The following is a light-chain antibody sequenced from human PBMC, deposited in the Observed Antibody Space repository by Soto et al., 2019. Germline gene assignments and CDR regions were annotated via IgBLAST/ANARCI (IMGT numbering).Light chain of an antibody. CDR2: EVN. V-gene: IGLV2-23*02. CDR1: STDLGSFNL. CDR3: CSPGRNSYV. J-gene: IGLJ1*01. Sequence: QSALIQPASVSGSPGQSITVSCTGSSTDLGSFNLVSWYQQHLVNAPKLIFDEVNWLPAGVSPRFSAYKSGNTAYLTISGLPAEDEADYSCCSPGRNSYVFGTGTKVTVL.